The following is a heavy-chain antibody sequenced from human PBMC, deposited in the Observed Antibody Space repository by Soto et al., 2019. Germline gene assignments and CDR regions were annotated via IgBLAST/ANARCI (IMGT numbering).Heavy chain of an antibody. CDR3: ARDRALPVPDPEDATGITMVRGVLGY. CDR2: ISSSSSYI. D-gene: IGHD3-10*01. CDR1: GFTFSSYS. V-gene: IGHV3-21*01. Sequence: GSLRLSCAASGFTFSSYSMNWVRQAPGKGLEWVSSISSSSSYIYYADSVKGRFTISRDNAKNSLYLQMNSLRAEDTAVYYCARDRALPVPDPEDATGITMVRGVLGYWGQGTLVTVSS. J-gene: IGHJ4*02.